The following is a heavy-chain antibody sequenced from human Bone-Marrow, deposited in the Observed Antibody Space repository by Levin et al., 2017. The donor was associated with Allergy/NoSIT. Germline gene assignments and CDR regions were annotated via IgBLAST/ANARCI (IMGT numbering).Heavy chain of an antibody. V-gene: IGHV4-39*01. Sequence: PSETLSLTCTVSGGSISSSSYYWGWIRQPPGKGLEWIGSIYYSGSTYYNPSLKSRVTISVDTSKNQFSLKLSSVTAADTAVYYCARGPPYYDSPGPYFDYWGQGTLVTVSS. CDR2: IYYSGST. J-gene: IGHJ4*02. D-gene: IGHD3-22*01. CDR1: GGSISSSSYY. CDR3: ARGPPYYDSPGPYFDY.